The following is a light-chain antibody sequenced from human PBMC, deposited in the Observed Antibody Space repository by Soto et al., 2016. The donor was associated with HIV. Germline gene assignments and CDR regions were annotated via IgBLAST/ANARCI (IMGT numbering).Light chain of an antibody. CDR2: DDR. CDR3: QVWDSRSDGL. J-gene: IGLJ2*01. V-gene: IGLV3-21*03. Sequence: SYELTQPPSVSVAPGKTARITCEGNNIGSKSVHWYQQKPGQAPVLVVYDDRARPSGIPDRFSGSHSGDTATLTISRVEVGDEADYYCQVWDSRSDGLFGGGTRLTVL. CDR1: NIGSKS.